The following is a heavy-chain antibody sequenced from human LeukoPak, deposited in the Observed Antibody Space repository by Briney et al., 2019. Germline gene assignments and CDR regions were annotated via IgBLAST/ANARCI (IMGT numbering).Heavy chain of an antibody. D-gene: IGHD3-3*01. CDR2: ISAYNGNT. CDR3: ARAPYYDLWSGYQDAFDI. V-gene: IGHV1-18*01. Sequence: ASVKVSCKASGYTFTSYGISWVRQAPGQGLEWMGWISAYNGNTNYAQKLQGRVTMTTDTSTSTAYMELRSLRSDDTAVYYCARAPYYDLWSGYQDAFDIWGQGTMVTVSS. J-gene: IGHJ3*02. CDR1: GYTFTSYG.